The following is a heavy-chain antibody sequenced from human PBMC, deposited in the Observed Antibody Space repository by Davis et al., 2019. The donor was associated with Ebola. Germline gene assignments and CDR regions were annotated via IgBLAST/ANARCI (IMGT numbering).Heavy chain of an antibody. V-gene: IGHV3-74*01. CDR3: VRGISEV. D-gene: IGHD2/OR15-2a*01. CDR2: INSGGSLT. J-gene: IGHJ4*02. CDR1: GFTFSSYA. Sequence: GESLKISCAASGFTFSSYAMSWVRQAPGEGLVWVSRINSGGSLTSYADSVKGRFTISRDNAKNMLYLQMNSLRAEDTAVYYCVRGISEVWGQGTLVTVSS.